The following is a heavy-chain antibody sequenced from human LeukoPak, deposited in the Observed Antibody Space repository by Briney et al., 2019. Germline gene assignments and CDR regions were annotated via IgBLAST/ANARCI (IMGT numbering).Heavy chain of an antibody. J-gene: IGHJ4*02. Sequence: GGSLRLSCAASGFSVSSSFMSWVRHAPGKGLEYVSAISGDGGSTFYTDSVKGRFTISRDNSKNTLYLQMSSLRAEDTAVYNCMKGGQWLTTPFDYWGQGTLVTVSS. D-gene: IGHD6-19*01. V-gene: IGHV3-64D*09. CDR3: MKGGQWLTTPFDY. CDR2: ISGDGGST. CDR1: GFSVSSSF.